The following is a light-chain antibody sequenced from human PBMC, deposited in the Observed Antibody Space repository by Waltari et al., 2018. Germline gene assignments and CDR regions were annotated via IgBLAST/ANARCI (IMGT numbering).Light chain of an antibody. CDR1: SSDVGGSNY. V-gene: IGLV2-14*01. CDR3: SSYTSSSTLV. J-gene: IGLJ2*01. CDR2: EVS. Sequence: QSALTQPASVSGSPGQSITIPCTGTSSDVGGSNYVSWYQQHPGKAPKLMIYEVSNRPSGFSNRFSGSKSGNTASLTISGLQAEDEADYYCSSYTSSSTLVFGGGTKLTVL.